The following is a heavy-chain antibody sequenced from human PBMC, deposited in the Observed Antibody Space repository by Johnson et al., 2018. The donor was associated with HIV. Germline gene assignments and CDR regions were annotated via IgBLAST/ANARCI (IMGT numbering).Heavy chain of an antibody. D-gene: IGHD3-9*01. CDR2: ISYDGSNK. V-gene: IGHV3-30-3*01. J-gene: IGHJ3*02. Sequence: QVQLVESGGGVVQPGRSLRLSCAASGFTFSSYAMHWVRQAPGKGLEWVAVISYDGSNKYYADSVKGRFTISRDNSKNTLYMQMHSLRAEDTAVYYCARVLRGRWTYYDILTGSTHADHDAFDIWGQGTMVTVSS. CDR1: GFTFSSYA. CDR3: ARVLRGRWTYYDILTGSTHADHDAFDI.